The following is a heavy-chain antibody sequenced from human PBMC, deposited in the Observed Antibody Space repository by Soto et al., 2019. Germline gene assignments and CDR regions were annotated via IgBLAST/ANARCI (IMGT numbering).Heavy chain of an antibody. CDR3: ARMATFGSLNWFDP. CDR1: GYTFSSYG. J-gene: IGHJ5*02. V-gene: IGHV1-18*04. CDR2: ISPYNGNR. Sequence: ASVKVSCKASGYTFSSYGISWVRQAPGQGLEWMGWISPYNGNRNYEQKLQGRVTMTTDTSTSTAYMELSSLRSDDTAIYYCARMATFGSLNWFDPWGQGTLVTVSS. D-gene: IGHD3-16*01.